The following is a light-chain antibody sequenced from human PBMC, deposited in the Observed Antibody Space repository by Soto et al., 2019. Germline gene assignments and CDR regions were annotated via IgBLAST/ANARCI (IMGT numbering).Light chain of an antibody. Sequence: QSVLTQPASVSGSPGQSITISCTGTSSDIGNYNYVSWYQQHPGKAPKVMIYEVSNRPSGVSNRFSGSKSDNTASLTISGLQADDEADYYCTSYTSSSTYVFGTGTKVTVL. J-gene: IGLJ1*01. CDR1: SSDIGNYNY. CDR3: TSYTSSSTYV. V-gene: IGLV2-14*01. CDR2: EVS.